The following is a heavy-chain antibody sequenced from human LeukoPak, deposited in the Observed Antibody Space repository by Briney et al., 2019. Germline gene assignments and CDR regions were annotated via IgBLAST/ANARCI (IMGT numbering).Heavy chain of an antibody. Sequence: KPSETLSLTCTVSGYSISSGYYWGWIRQPPGKGLEWIGSIYHSGSTYYNPSLKSRVTISVDTSKNQFSLKLSSVTAADTAVYYCARVGGNSVYWGQGTLVTVSS. V-gene: IGHV4-38-2*02. CDR2: IYHSGST. CDR1: GYSISSGYY. D-gene: IGHD2-15*01. CDR3: ARVGGNSVY. J-gene: IGHJ4*02.